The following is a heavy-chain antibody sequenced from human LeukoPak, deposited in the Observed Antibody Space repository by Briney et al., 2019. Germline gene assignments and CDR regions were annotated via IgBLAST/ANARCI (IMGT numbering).Heavy chain of an antibody. Sequence: ASVKVSCKASGYTFAGYYMHWVRQAPGQGLEWMGWINPVFGATNYAQISQGRVTMDRDTSIRTAYMELSCLRTDGTAVYCCARVERAIVIKTDSWGQGTLVTVSS. J-gene: IGHJ5*01. V-gene: IGHV1-2*02. CDR3: ARVERAIVIKTDS. CDR1: GYTFAGYY. D-gene: IGHD5-18*01. CDR2: INPVFGAT.